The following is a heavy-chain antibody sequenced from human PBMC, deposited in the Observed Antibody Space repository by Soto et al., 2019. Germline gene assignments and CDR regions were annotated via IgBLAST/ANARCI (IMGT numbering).Heavy chain of an antibody. J-gene: IGHJ4*02. CDR2: SSPRGDTI. V-gene: IGHV3-48*02. D-gene: IGHD6-19*01. Sequence: GGSLRLSCAASGFSLANYPMNWVRQTPGKGLEWISYSSPRGDTIYYADSVEGRFTISRDNARNSLSLHMSSLRDEDSALYYCAKGPHTNVGWPYYFESWGQGVPVTVSS. CDR3: AKGPHTNVGWPYYFES. CDR1: GFSLANYP.